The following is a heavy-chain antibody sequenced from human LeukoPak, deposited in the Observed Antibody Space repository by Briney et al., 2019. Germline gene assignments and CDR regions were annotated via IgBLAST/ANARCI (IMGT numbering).Heavy chain of an antibody. CDR2: IWYDGSNK. D-gene: IGHD2-2*02. J-gene: IGHJ6*02. CDR3: AREGDIVVVPAAIRYYGMDV. V-gene: IGHV3-33*08. Sequence: PGGSLRLSCAASGFTFSTYPMHWVRQAPGKGLEWVAVIWYDGSNKYYADSVKGRFTISRDNSKNTLYLQMNSLRAEDTAVYYCAREGDIVVVPAAIRYYGMDVWGQGTTVTVSS. CDR1: GFTFSTYP.